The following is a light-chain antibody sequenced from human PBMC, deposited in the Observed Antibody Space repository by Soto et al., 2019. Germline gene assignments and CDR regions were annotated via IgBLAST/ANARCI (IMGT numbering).Light chain of an antibody. CDR1: SGHSSYA. CDR3: QTWGTGMV. Sequence: QSVLTQSPSASASLGASVKLTCTLSSGHSSYAIAWHQQQPEKGPWYLMKLNSDGSHSKGDGIPDRFSGSSSGAERYLTISSLQSEDEADYYCQTWGTGMVFGGGTKVTVL. V-gene: IGLV4-69*01. CDR2: LNSDGSH. J-gene: IGLJ3*02.